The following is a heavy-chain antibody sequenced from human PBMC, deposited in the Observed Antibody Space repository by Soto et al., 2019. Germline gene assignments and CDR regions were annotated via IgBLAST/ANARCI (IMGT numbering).Heavy chain of an antibody. D-gene: IGHD1-26*01. CDR2: ISSSSSSK. CDR3: ASSGSYRLDY. V-gene: IGHV3-48*02. CDR1: GITFSNYN. Sequence: PVGSLRLSCAASGITFSNYNMNWVRQAPGKGLEWVSYISSSSSSKYYADSVKGRFTISRDNGENSLYLQINSLRDEDTAVYYCASSGSYRLDYWGQGTLVTVSS. J-gene: IGHJ4*02.